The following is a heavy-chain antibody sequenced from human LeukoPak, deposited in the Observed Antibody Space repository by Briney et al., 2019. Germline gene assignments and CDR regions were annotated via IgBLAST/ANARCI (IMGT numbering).Heavy chain of an antibody. V-gene: IGHV4-34*01. J-gene: IGHJ3*02. CDR3: AREGYRNAFDI. Sequence: ASETLSLTCAVYGGSFSGYYWSWIRQPPGKGLEWIGEINHSGSTNYNPSLKSRVTISVDTSKNQFSLKLSSVTAADTAVYYCAREGYRNAFDIWGQGTMVTVSS. CDR2: INHSGST. CDR1: GGSFSGYY. D-gene: IGHD5-18*01.